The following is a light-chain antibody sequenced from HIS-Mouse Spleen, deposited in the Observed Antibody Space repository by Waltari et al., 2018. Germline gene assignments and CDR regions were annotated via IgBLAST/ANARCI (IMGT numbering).Light chain of an antibody. V-gene: IGLV2-11*01. J-gene: IGLJ2*01. Sequence: QSALTQPRSVSGSPGQSVTISCTGTSSDVGGYNYVSWYQQHPGKAPKLMIYDVSKRPAGVPDRCAGSKSGNTASLTISGLQAEDEADYYCCSYAGSYVFGGGTKLTVL. CDR1: SSDVGGYNY. CDR3: CSYAGSYV. CDR2: DVS.